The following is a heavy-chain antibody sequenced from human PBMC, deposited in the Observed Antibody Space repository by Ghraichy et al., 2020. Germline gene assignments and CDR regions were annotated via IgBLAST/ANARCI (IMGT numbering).Heavy chain of an antibody. D-gene: IGHD2-15*01. V-gene: IGHV4-34*01. CDR1: GGSFSAYY. CDR3: ARDVVVVAAYYFDY. J-gene: IGHJ4*02. CDR2: INHSGTT. Sequence: SETLSLTCAVYGGSFSAYYWSWIRQPPGKGLEWIGEINHSGTTNYNPSLKSRVTISVDTSKNHFSLKLSSVTAADTAVYYCARDVVVVAAYYFDYWGQGTLVTVSS.